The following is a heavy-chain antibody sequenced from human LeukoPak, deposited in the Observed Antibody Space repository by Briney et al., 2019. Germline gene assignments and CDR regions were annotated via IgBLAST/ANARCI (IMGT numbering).Heavy chain of an antibody. J-gene: IGHJ4*02. Sequence: GGSLRLSCAASGFTFSSNWMHWVRQAPGKGLVWVSRIDGDGSTINYADPVKGRFTISRDNAKNTLHLQMSSLRAEDTAVYYCTRDLKVWGQGTLVTVSS. CDR3: TRDLKV. V-gene: IGHV3-74*01. CDR1: GFTFSSNW. CDR2: IDGDGSTI.